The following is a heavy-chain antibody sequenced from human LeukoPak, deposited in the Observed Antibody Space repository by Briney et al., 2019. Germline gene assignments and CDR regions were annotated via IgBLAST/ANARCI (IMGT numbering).Heavy chain of an antibody. J-gene: IGHJ4*02. CDR2: ISSSGTTK. V-gene: IGHV3-48*03. CDR3: ARDLSPVVRASPMGY. CDR1: GFTFSSYE. D-gene: IGHD3-10*01. Sequence: PGGSLRLSCAASGFTFSSYEMNWVRQAPGKGLEWVSYISSSGTTKYYADSVKGRFTISRDNAKNSLYMQMNSLRAEDTAVYYCARDLSPVVRASPMGYWGQGTLVTVSS.